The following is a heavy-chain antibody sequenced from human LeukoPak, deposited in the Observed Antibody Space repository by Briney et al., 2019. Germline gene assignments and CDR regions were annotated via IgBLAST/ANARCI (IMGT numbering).Heavy chain of an antibody. CDR2: ISSSNNYI. CDR1: GFTFTNYN. Sequence: GSLRLSCAASGFTFTNYNMNWVRQAPGKGLEWVSSISSSNNYIYYADSMKGRFTISRDNARNSLYLQMNSLRADDTAVYYCARGGYCTSKSCYRGWFDTWGQGTLVTVSS. V-gene: IGHV3-21*01. J-gene: IGHJ5*02. D-gene: IGHD2-2*01. CDR3: ARGGYCTSKSCYRGWFDT.